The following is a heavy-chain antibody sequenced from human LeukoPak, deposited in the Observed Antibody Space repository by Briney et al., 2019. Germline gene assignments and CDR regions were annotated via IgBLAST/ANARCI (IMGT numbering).Heavy chain of an antibody. V-gene: IGHV3-74*01. D-gene: IGHD2-2*01. CDR3: VRDSSTVSY. J-gene: IGHJ4*02. Sequence: CVSRINTDGSSASYADSVKGRFTVFRDNAKNTVYLQMKSLRADDAAVYYCVRDSSTVSYWGRGTLVTVSS. CDR2: INTDGSSA.